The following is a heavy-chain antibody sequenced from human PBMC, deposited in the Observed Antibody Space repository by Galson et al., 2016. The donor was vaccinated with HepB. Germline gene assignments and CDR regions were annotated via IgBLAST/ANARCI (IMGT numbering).Heavy chain of an antibody. CDR3: AREFLETGDEVRSDAFDI. D-gene: IGHD3-3*01. CDR2: IYTDGSNK. CDR1: GFPVSYNY. V-gene: IGHV3-53*01. Sequence: LRLSCAASGFPVSYNYMSWVRQAPGTGLEWVSVIYTDGSNKYYADSVKGRFTISRDNSKNTLYLQMNILRAEDTAVYYCAREFLETGDEVRSDAFDIWGQGTMVIVSS. J-gene: IGHJ3*02.